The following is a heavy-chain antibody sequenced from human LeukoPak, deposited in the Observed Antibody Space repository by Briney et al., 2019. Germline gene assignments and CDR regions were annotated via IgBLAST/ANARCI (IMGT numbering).Heavy chain of an antibody. V-gene: IGHV3-64*01. CDR2: ISSNGGST. CDR3: ARDNWVYDSSGYYSYYFDY. Sequence: PGGSLRLSCAASGFTFSSYAMPWVRQAPGKGLEYVSAISSNGGSTYYANSVKGRFTISRNNSKNTLYLQMGSLRADDMAVYYCARDNWVYDSSGYYSYYFDYWGQGTLVTVSS. D-gene: IGHD3-22*01. CDR1: GFTFSSYA. J-gene: IGHJ4*02.